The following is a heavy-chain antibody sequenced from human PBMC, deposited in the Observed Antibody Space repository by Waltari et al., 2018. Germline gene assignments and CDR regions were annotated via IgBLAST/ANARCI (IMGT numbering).Heavy chain of an antibody. V-gene: IGHV4-34*01. CDR1: GGSLRGYY. CDR2: INHSPNS. D-gene: IGHD2-8*02. CDR3: VRLEDCTGPGGNCYSGAPFAVDV. J-gene: IGHJ6*02. Sequence: QVHLQPWGAGLLRPSETLSLICGVYGGSLRGYYWGWIRRPPGKGLEWIGEINHSPNSNYNPSLRSRVHMSIDTSQNQFSLQLTSVTAADTGVYYCVRLEDCTGPGGNCYSGAPFAVDVWGQGTTVTVPS.